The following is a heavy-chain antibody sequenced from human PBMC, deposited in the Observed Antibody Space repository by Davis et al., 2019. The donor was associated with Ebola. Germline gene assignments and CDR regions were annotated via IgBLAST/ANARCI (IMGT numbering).Heavy chain of an antibody. Sequence: SETLSLTCTVSGGSINYHYWSWIRQPPGKGLEWIGYIYYSGSTKYNPSLKSRVTISVDTSKNQFSLKLSSVTAADTAVYYCARVVQYYYDSSGYSTPYYFDYWGQGTLVTVSS. CDR3: ARVVQYYYDSSGYSTPYYFDY. J-gene: IGHJ4*02. D-gene: IGHD3-22*01. CDR1: GGSINYHY. V-gene: IGHV4-59*11. CDR2: IYYSGST.